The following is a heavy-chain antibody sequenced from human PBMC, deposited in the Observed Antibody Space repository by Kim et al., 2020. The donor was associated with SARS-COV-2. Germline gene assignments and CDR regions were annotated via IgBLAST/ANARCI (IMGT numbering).Heavy chain of an antibody. J-gene: IGHJ3*02. V-gene: IGHV1-69*13. CDR3: ARDRSSSVSNAFDI. Sequence: SVKVSCKASGGTFSSYAISWVRQAPGQGLEWMGGIIPIFGTANYAQKFQGRVTITGDESTSTAYMELSSLRSEDTAVYYCARDRSSSVSNAFDIWGQGTMVTVSS. CDR2: IIPIFGTA. D-gene: IGHD3-22*01. CDR1: GGTFSSYA.